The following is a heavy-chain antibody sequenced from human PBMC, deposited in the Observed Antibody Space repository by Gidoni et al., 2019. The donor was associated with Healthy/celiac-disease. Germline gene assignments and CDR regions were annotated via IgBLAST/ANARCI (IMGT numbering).Heavy chain of an antibody. CDR3: ATDPLCGGDCYSLAFDI. V-gene: IGHV1-24*01. CDR2: FDPEDGET. D-gene: IGHD2-21*02. CDR1: GYTLTALS. Sequence: QVQLVQSGAEVKKPGASVKVSCKVSGYTLTALSMHWVRPAPGKGLEWMGGFDPEDGETIYAQKFQGRVTMTEDTSTDTAYMELSSLRSEDTAVYYCATDPLCGGDCYSLAFDIWGQGTMVTVSS. J-gene: IGHJ3*02.